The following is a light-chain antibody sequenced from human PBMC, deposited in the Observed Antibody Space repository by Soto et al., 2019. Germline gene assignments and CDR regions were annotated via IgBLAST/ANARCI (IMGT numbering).Light chain of an antibody. V-gene: IGKV1-33*01. Sequence: IQMTQSPSSLSASVGDRVTITCQANQDIPNSLNWYQQIPGKAPKLLIYGASNLVTGVPSRFSGRGSGTAFTFTISSLQPEDIATYYCQHYHNLPLTFGGGTKVEIK. CDR2: GAS. CDR3: QHYHNLPLT. CDR1: QDIPNS. J-gene: IGKJ4*01.